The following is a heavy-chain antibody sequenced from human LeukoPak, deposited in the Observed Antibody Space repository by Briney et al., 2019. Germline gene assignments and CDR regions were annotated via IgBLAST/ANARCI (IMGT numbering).Heavy chain of an antibody. CDR3: ARAGSSGSYSIDFDY. V-gene: IGHV1-3*03. CDR2: INAGNGNT. Sequence: ASVKVPCKASGYTFTSYAMHWVRQAPGQRLEWMGWINAGNGNTKYSQEFQGRVTITRDTSASTAYMELSSLRSEDMAVYYCARAGSSGSYSIDFDYWGQGTLVTVSS. CDR1: GYTFTSYA. D-gene: IGHD6-19*01. J-gene: IGHJ4*02.